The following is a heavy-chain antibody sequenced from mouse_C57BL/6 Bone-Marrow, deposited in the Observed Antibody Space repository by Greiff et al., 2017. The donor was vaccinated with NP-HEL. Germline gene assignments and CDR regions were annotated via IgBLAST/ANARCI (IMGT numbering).Heavy chain of an antibody. V-gene: IGHV1-9*01. CDR1: GYTFTGYW. D-gene: IGHD1-1*01. CDR2: ILPGSGST. CDR3: ARSGHYYYGSSYATFDY. Sequence: QVQLQQSGAVLMKPGASVKLSCKATGYTFTGYWIEWVKQRPGHGLEWIGEILPGSGSTNYNEKFKGKATFTADTSSNTAYMQLSSLTTEDSAIYYCARSGHYYYGSSYATFDYWGQGTTLTVSS. J-gene: IGHJ2*01.